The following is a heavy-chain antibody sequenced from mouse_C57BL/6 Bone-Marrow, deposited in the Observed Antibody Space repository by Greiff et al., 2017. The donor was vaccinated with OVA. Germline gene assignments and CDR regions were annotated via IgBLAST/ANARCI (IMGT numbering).Heavy chain of an antibody. J-gene: IGHJ2*01. CDR1: GFTFSSYA. V-gene: IGHV5-4*03. D-gene: IGHD1-1*01. CDR3: ARLPHYFDY. Sequence: EVKLMESGGGLVKPGGSLKLSCAASGFTFSSYAMSWVRQTPEKRLEWVATISDGGSYTYYPDNVKGRFTISRDNAKNNVYLQMSHLKSEDTAMYYCARLPHYFDYWGQGTTLTVSS. CDR2: ISDGGSYT.